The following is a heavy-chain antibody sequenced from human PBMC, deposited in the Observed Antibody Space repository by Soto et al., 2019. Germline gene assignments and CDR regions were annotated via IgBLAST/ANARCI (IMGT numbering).Heavy chain of an antibody. CDR2: INAGNGNT. J-gene: IGHJ5*02. V-gene: IGHV1-3*01. CDR1: GYTFTNYA. Sequence: ASVKVSCKASGYTFTNYATHWVRQAPGQRLEWMGWINAGNGNTKYSQKFQGRVTITRDTSASTAYMELSSLRSEDTAVYYCARAAPPAMVKLGWFDPWGQGTLVTVSS. D-gene: IGHD5-18*01. CDR3: ARAAPPAMVKLGWFDP.